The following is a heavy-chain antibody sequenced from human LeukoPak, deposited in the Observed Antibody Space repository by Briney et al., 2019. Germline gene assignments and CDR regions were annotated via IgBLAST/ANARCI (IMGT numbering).Heavy chain of an antibody. CDR1: GYTLTELS. D-gene: IGHD6-13*01. J-gene: IGHJ6*03. V-gene: IGHV1-2*02. CDR2: INPNSGGT. Sequence: ASVKVSCKVSGYTLTELSMHWVRQAPGQGLEWMGWINPNSGGTNYAQKFQGRVTMTRDTSISTAYMELSRLRSDDTAVYYCARWYSSSWYDYYYYYYMDVWGKGTTVTISS. CDR3: ARWYSSSWYDYYYYYYMDV.